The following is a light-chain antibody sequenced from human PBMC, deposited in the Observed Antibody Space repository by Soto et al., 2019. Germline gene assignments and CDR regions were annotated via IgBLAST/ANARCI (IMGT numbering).Light chain of an antibody. CDR2: AAS. Sequence: DIPMTQSPSSLSASVGDRVTITCRASQRVSSYLNWYQQKPGKAPKFLIYAASSLQSGVPSRFSGSGSGTDVTLTISSLQPEDFATYYCQQYRSTPLAFGGGTKVEIK. CDR1: QRVSSY. CDR3: QQYRSTPLA. V-gene: IGKV1-39*01. J-gene: IGKJ4*01.